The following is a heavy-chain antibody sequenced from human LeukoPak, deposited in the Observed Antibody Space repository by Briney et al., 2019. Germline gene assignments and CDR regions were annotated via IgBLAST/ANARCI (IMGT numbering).Heavy chain of an antibody. CDR1: GYTFTSYG. V-gene: IGHV1-18*01. J-gene: IGHJ4*02. Sequence: ASVKVSCKASGYTFTSYGISWVRQAPGQGLEWMGWISAYNGNTNYAQKLQGRVTMTTDISTSTAYMELRSLRSDDTAVYYCARDRRLSHSAGHYSGYSFNYWGQGTLVTVSS. CDR2: ISAYNGNT. CDR3: ARDRRLSHSAGHYSGYSFNY. D-gene: IGHD5-12*01.